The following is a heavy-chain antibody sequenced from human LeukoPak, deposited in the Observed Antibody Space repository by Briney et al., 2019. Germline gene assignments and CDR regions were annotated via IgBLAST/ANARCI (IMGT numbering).Heavy chain of an antibody. CDR1: GFSFSKFG. D-gene: IGHD3-22*01. CDR3: AKISIHDSSPYIDS. J-gene: IGHJ4*02. CDR2: IRYDGSDK. V-gene: IGHV3-30*02. Sequence: GGSLRLSCVASGFSFSKFGMHWVRQAPGKGLEWVAYIRYDGSDKYYADSVKGRFTISRDNSKNTLSLQMSSLRPEDTAVYYCAKISIHDSSPYIDSWGQGTLVTVSS.